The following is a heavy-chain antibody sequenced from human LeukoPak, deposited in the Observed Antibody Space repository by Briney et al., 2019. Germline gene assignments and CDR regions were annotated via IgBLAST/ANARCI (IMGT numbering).Heavy chain of an antibody. Sequence: PGGSLRLSCAASGFTFSNYAMSWVRQAPGKGLEWVSAITGGGSGIYYADSMKSRFTISRDNSKNTLYLQINSLRAEDTAVYYCAKWGDYDVLTGYYVSDYWGREPWSPSRQ. V-gene: IGHV3-23*01. CDR1: GFTFSNYA. J-gene: IGHJ4*02. D-gene: IGHD3-9*01. CDR2: ITGGGSGI. CDR3: AKWGDYDVLTGYYVSDY.